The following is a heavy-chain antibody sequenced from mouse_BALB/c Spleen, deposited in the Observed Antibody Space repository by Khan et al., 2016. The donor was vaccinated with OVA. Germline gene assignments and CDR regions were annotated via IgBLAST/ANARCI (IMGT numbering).Heavy chain of an antibody. D-gene: IGHD1-3*01. J-gene: IGHJ1*01. CDR2: IYPYSGGT. CDR1: GYTFTDYN. CDR3: ARGSSWYFDV. Sequence: EVQLQQSGPELVKPGASVKISCKASGYTFTDYNMHWVKQSHGKSLEWIGYIYPYSGGTGYNQKFRNKATLTVDNSSSTAYMDLRSLTSEDSAVXYCARGSSWYFDVWGAGTTVTVSS. V-gene: IGHV1S29*02.